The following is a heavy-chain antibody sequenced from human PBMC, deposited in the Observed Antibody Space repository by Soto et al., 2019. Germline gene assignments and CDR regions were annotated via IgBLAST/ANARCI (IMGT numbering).Heavy chain of an antibody. Sequence: QVQLEESGGGVVQPGGSLRLSCEASGFTFNTYSMHWVRQPPGKGLEWLAGIWYDGTQKYYADSVKGRFIISRDNSKKTMYLEMNSLSAEDAAVYYCARAGGTTVTGLWHFDSWGQGTMVTVSS. CDR3: ARAGGTTVTGLWHFDS. J-gene: IGHJ4*02. CDR1: GFTFNTYS. CDR2: IWYDGTQK. D-gene: IGHD4-17*01. V-gene: IGHV3-33*01.